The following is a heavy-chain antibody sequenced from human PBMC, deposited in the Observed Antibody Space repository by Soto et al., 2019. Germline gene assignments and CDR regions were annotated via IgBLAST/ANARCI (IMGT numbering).Heavy chain of an antibody. Sequence: EVQLLESGGGLVQPGGSLRLSCAASGFTFGNYAMSWVRQAPGKGLQWVSSIGGTGNNIYYADSVKGRFIISRDKSKNTLYLQMNSLRAEDTAVYYCAKVKPGIHQWLLYFDYWGQGTLVTVSS. CDR2: IGGTGNNI. CDR3: AKVKPGIHQWLLYFDY. J-gene: IGHJ4*02. CDR1: GFTFGNYA. V-gene: IGHV3-23*01. D-gene: IGHD3-3*01.